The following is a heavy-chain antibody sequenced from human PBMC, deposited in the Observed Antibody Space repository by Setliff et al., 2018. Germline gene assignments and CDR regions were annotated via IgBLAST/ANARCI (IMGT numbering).Heavy chain of an antibody. Sequence: ASVKVSCKASGYTFTSYGINWVRQAPGQGLEWMGWISIYNGNTNYAQKLQGRVTMTTDTSTSTAYMELRSLRSDDTAVYYCARGIAAVGTSYYFDYWSQGTLVTISS. D-gene: IGHD6-13*01. CDR1: GYTFTSYG. CDR2: ISIYNGNT. CDR3: ARGIAAVGTSYYFDY. J-gene: IGHJ4*02. V-gene: IGHV1-18*01.